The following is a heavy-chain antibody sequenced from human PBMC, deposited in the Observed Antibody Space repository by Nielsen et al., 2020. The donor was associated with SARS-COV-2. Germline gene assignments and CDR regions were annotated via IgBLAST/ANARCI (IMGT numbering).Heavy chain of an antibody. J-gene: IGHJ4*02. CDR1: GFTFSSYW. V-gene: IGHV3-7*01. D-gene: IGHD4-17*01. CDR3: ARGQEPYGDYVDY. Sequence: GGSLRLSCAASGFTFSSYWMSWVRQAPGKGLEWVANIKQDGSEKYYVDSVKGRFTISRDNAKNSLYLQMNSLRAEDTAVYYCARGQEPYGDYVDYWGQGTLVTVSS. CDR2: IKQDGSEK.